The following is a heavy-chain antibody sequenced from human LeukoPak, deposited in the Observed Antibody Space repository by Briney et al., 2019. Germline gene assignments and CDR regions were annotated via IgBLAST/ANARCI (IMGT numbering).Heavy chain of an antibody. J-gene: IGHJ3*02. CDR1: GGSISTYY. Sequence: SETLSLTCTVSGGSISTYYWSWIRQPPGKGLERIGCIYTSGSTNYNPSPKGRVTISVDTSKNQFSLKLNSVTAADTAVYYCARPSSRSSSWGNAFDIWGQGTMVTVSS. V-gene: IGHV4-4*09. D-gene: IGHD6-6*01. CDR3: ARPSSRSSSWGNAFDI. CDR2: IYTSGST.